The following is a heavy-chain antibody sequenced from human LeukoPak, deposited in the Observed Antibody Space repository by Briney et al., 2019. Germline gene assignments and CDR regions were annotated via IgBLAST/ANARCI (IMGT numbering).Heavy chain of an antibody. CDR3: ARDGLLGYCSGGSCHTFDY. CDR2: INPSGGST. V-gene: IGHV1-46*01. CDR1: GYTFTSYA. Sequence: GASVKVSCKASGYTFTSYAMHWVRQAPGQGLEWMGIINPSGGSTSYAQKFQGRVTMTRDTSTSTVYMELSSLRSDDTAVYYCARDGLLGYCSGGSCHTFDYWGQGTLVTVSS. J-gene: IGHJ4*02. D-gene: IGHD2-15*01.